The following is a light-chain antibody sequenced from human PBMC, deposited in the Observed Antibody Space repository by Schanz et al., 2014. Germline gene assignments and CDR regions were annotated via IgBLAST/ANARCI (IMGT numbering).Light chain of an antibody. V-gene: IGKV3-20*01. CDR2: GAY. CDR1: QSVARSY. Sequence: EIVLTQSPGTLSLSPGERATLSCRASQSVARSYLAWYQQKPGQAPRLLIYGAYSRAAGIPDRFSGSGSGTYFTLSISSLQSEDFAVYYCQQYSEWPPLTFGQGTKVEIK. J-gene: IGKJ1*01. CDR3: QQYSEWPPLT.